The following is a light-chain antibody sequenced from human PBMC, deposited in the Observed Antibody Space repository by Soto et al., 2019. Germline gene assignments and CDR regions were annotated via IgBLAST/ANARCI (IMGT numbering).Light chain of an antibody. CDR1: QSVGSY. CDR2: DGS. J-gene: IGKJ4*01. Sequence: EVVLTQSPDTLFLSPGGSATLSCRASQSVGSYLARYQQRPGQALRLLIYDGSKRTTVIPARFSGIGSRTDFTLTITSLEPEDFAIYFCHHRSNWPLTFGGWTKLEIK. V-gene: IGKV3-11*01. CDR3: HHRSNWPLT.